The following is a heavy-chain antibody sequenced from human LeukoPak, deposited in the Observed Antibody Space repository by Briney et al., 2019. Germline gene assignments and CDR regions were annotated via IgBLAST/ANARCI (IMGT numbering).Heavy chain of an antibody. CDR1: GYSFTSYW. V-gene: IGHV5-51*01. D-gene: IGHD6-19*01. Sequence: GESLKISCKGSGYSFTSYWIGWVRQLRGKGLEWMGIIYPGDSDTRHSPSVQAQVPLSGDKSTSTATLQWSSLNASDTAMYSCARHDSPIAVAGRPSYYGMDVWGQGTTVTVSS. J-gene: IGHJ6*02. CDR2: IYPGDSDT. CDR3: ARHDSPIAVAGRPSYYGMDV.